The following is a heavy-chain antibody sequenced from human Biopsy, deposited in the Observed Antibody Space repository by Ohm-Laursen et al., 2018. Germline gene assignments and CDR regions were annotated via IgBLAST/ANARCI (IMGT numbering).Heavy chain of an antibody. J-gene: IGHJ6*02. CDR3: ARILGSTVTTYSAMDV. CDR1: GFSLSNGRMG. D-gene: IGHD4-17*01. CDR2: LFPNDEK. V-gene: IGHV2-26*01. Sequence: TQTLTLTCGVSGFSLSNGRMGVSWIRQPPGKALEWLAPLFPNDEKAYSTSLKSRLTISKDTSKSQVVLTMTNLDPVDTATYYCARILGSTVTTYSAMDVWGQGTTVTVSS.